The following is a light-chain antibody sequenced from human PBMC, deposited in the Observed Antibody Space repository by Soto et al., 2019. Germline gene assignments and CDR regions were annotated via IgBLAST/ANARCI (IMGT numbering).Light chain of an antibody. V-gene: IGKV1-17*01. Sequence: IQMTQSPSSLSASVGDRLSITCRASQVITNDLGWYKQKQGKAPKXXIYAASTLQSGVPSRVRGSGSGTDFTLTISCLQSEDFETYYCQQYYSYPITFGQGTRLEIK. J-gene: IGKJ5*01. CDR3: QQYYSYPIT. CDR1: QVITND. CDR2: AAS.